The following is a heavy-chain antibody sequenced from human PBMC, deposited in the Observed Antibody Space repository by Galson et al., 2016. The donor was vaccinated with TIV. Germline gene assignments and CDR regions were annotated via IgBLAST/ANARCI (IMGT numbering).Heavy chain of an antibody. J-gene: IGHJ6*02. V-gene: IGHV3-53*01. CDR3: AGHLTTAEYFGMDV. D-gene: IGHD1-14*01. CDR1: GFTVSSHY. Sequence: SLRLSCAASGFTVSSHYMSWVRQAPGKGLEWVSFIYSGDSTKYADSVKGRFTISRDSSKNTVSLQMNSLRAEDTAVYYCAGHLTTAEYFGMDVWGQGTTVTVSS. CDR2: IYSGDST.